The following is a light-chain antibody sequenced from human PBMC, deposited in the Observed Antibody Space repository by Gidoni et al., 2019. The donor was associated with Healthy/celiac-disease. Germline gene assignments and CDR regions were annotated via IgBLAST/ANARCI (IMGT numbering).Light chain of an antibody. Sequence: IVMPQSPATLSVSPGERATLSCRASQSVSSNLEWYQQKPGRDPRRLIYDASTRAAGSPARLSSSGGGTEFTLTISSLQAEDVAVDYCRQYNSWPPLTFGGGTKVEIK. CDR2: DAS. J-gene: IGKJ4*01. CDR1: QSVSSN. V-gene: IGKV3-15*01. CDR3: RQYNSWPPLT.